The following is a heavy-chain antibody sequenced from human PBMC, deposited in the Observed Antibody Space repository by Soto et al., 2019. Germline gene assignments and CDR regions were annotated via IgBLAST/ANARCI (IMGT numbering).Heavy chain of an antibody. D-gene: IGHD6-19*01. CDR1: GLTFSNFA. V-gene: IGHV3-23*01. Sequence: GGSLRLSCAASGLTFSNFAMNWVRQAPGKGLEWVSNISDSGGSTYYADSVKGRFTTSRDNSKNTLYLQMNSLRGRDTAIYYCVKEGSGWYSRGCFDFWGRGTMVTVSS. CDR2: ISDSGGST. CDR3: VKEGSGWYSRGCFDF. J-gene: IGHJ3*01.